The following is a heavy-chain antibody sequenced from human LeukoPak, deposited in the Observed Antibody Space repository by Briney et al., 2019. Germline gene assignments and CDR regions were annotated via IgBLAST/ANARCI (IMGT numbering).Heavy chain of an antibody. CDR1: GGSISSYY. CDR3: AREGRGRFDY. V-gene: IGHV4-59*01. J-gene: IGHJ4*02. CDR2: IYYSGST. D-gene: IGHD3-10*01. Sequence: SETLSLTCTVSGGSISSYYWSWIWQPPGKGLEWIGYIYYSGSTNYNPSLKSRVTISVDTSKNQFSLKLSSVTAADTAVYYCAREGRGRFDYWGQGTLVTVSS.